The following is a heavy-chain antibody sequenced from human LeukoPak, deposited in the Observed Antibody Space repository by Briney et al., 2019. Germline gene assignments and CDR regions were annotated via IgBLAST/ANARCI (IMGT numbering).Heavy chain of an antibody. V-gene: IGHV4-61*05. CDR2: IYYSGST. CDR3: ARGINGDYDGYFDY. D-gene: IGHD4-17*01. Sequence: SETLSLTCTVSGGSISSSSYYWSWIRQPPGRGLEWIGYIYYSGSTYYNPSLKSRVTMSVDTSKNQFSLKLSSVTAADTAVYYCARGINGDYDGYFDYWGQGTLVTVSS. J-gene: IGHJ4*02. CDR1: GGSISSSSYY.